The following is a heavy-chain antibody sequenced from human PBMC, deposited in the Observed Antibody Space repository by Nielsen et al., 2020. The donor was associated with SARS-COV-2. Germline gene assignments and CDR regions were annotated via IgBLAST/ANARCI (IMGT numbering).Heavy chain of an antibody. Sequence: GESLKISCAASGFTFSSYGMHWVRQAPGKGLEWVAVISYDGSNKYYADSVKGRFTISRDNSKNTLYLQMNSLRAEDTAVYYCARAGVRDRYFDYWGQGTLVTVSS. J-gene: IGHJ4*02. CDR1: GFTFSSYG. CDR3: ARAGVRDRYFDY. CDR2: ISYDGSNK. V-gene: IGHV3-30*03. D-gene: IGHD1-1*01.